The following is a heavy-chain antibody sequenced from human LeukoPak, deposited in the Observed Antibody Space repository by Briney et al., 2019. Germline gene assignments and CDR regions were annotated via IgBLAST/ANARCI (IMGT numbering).Heavy chain of an antibody. Sequence: PSETLSLTCTVSGGSISSGGYYWSWIRQHPGKGLEWIGYIYYSGSTYYNPSLKSRVTISVDTSKNQFSLKLSSVTAADTAVYYCARECSGGSCYGPDYWGQGTLVTVSS. D-gene: IGHD2-15*01. V-gene: IGHV4-31*03. J-gene: IGHJ4*02. CDR1: GGSISSGGYY. CDR2: IYYSGST. CDR3: ARECSGGSCYGPDY.